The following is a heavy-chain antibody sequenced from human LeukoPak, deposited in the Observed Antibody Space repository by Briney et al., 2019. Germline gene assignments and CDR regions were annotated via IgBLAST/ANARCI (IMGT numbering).Heavy chain of an antibody. J-gene: IGHJ4*02. CDR2: ISSNGGST. V-gene: IGHV3-23*01. Sequence: PGGSLRLSCAASGFTLSDYYMNWVRQAPGKGLEWVSAISSNGGSTYYADSVKGRFTISRDNSKNTLYLQMNSLRAEDTAVYYCAKDDGYSYGYEIDYWGQGTLVTVSS. CDR1: GFTLSDYY. D-gene: IGHD5-18*01. CDR3: AKDDGYSYGYEIDY.